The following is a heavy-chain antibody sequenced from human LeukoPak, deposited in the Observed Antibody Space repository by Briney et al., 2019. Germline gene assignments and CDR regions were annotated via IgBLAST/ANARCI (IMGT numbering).Heavy chain of an antibody. CDR1: GGSFSGYY. CDR3: ARGPVLTGYPADV. D-gene: IGHD3-9*01. CDR2: INHSGST. Sequence: SETLSLTCAVYGGSFSGYYWSWIRQPPGKGLEWIGEINHSGSTNYNPSLKSRVTITVDTSKNQFSLKLSSVTAADTAVYYCARGPVLTGYPADVWGKGTTVTVSS. V-gene: IGHV4-34*01. J-gene: IGHJ6*04.